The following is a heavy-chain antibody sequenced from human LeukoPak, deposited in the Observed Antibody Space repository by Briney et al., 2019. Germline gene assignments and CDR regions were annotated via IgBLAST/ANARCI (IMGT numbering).Heavy chain of an antibody. V-gene: IGHV4-59*08. CDR1: GGSVSSLY. J-gene: IGHJ4*02. CDR3: ARADRITMIVVEAGYFDY. CDR2: IYYTGST. D-gene: IGHD3-22*01. Sequence: PSETLSLTCSVSGGSVSSLYWGWVRHPPGKGMEWNGYIYYTGSTNYNPSLKSRVTMFVDMSKNQFSLRLSSVTAADTAVYYCARADRITMIVVEAGYFDYWGQGTLVTVSS.